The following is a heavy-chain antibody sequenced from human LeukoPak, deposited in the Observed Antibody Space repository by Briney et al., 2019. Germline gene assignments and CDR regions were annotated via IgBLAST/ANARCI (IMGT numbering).Heavy chain of an antibody. CDR1: GFTFSNYG. Sequence: GGSLRLSCAASGFTFSNYGMHWVRQAPGKGLEWVAPIRYDGSNKYYADSVKGRFTISRDNSENTLYLQMNSLRAEDTAVYYCAKKTIVGATVDAFDIWGQGTMVTVSS. V-gene: IGHV3-30*02. J-gene: IGHJ3*02. D-gene: IGHD1-26*01. CDR3: AKKTIVGATVDAFDI. CDR2: IRYDGSNK.